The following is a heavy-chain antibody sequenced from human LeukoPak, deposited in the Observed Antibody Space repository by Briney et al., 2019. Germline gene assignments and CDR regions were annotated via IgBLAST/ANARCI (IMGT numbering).Heavy chain of an antibody. CDR1: GYSFTRYW. Sequence: GESLKISCKGSGYSFTRYWIGWVRQMPGKGLEWMGIIDPGDSDTRYSPSFQGQVTMSADKSISTAYLQWSSLKASDTAMYYCGGMVVTTGYYGMDVWGQGTTVTVSS. J-gene: IGHJ6*02. D-gene: IGHD2-21*02. V-gene: IGHV5-51*01. CDR3: GGMVVTTGYYGMDV. CDR2: IDPGDSDT.